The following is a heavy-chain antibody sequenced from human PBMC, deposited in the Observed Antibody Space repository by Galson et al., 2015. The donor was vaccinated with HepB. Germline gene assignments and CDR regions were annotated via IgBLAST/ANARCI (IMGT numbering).Heavy chain of an antibody. Sequence: SVKVSCKASGYTFTNYGISWVRQAPGQGLEWMGWISAYNGNTNYALSLQGRVTMTTDTSTSTAYMELRSLRSDDTAVYYCARDHQSGSSGYYFGSAYWGQGTLVTVSS. CDR3: ARDHQSGSSGYYFGSAY. D-gene: IGHD3-22*01. CDR1: GYTFTNYG. V-gene: IGHV1-18*01. J-gene: IGHJ4*02. CDR2: ISAYNGNT.